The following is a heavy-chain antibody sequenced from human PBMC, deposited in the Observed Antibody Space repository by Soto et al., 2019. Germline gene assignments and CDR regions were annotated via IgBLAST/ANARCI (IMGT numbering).Heavy chain of an antibody. CDR2: MFHSGDS. D-gene: IGHD1-1*01. V-gene: IGHV4-38-2*01. CDR3: VREGWNDGGGR. CDR1: GYSISSGYY. J-gene: IGHJ4*02. Sequence: SETLSLTCAVSGYSISSGYYWGWIRQPPGRGLEWIGSMFHSGDSFYNPSLKSRSAISIDTSKNQISLKMRAVTATDTAVYYCVREGWNDGGGRWGQGTLVTVSS.